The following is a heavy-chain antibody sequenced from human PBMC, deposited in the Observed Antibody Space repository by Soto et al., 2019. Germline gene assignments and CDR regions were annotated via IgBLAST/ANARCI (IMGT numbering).Heavy chain of an antibody. D-gene: IGHD6-13*01. J-gene: IGHJ6*03. CDR2: MNPNSGNT. CDR3: ARWSTSSWYLNYYYMDV. V-gene: IGHV1-8*01. CDR1: GYTFTSYD. Sequence: GASVKVSCRASGYTFTSYDINWVRRATGQGLEWMGWMNPNSGNTGYAQKFQGRVTMTRNTSISTAYMELSSLRSEDTAVYYCARWSTSSWYLNYYYMDVWGKGTTVTVSS.